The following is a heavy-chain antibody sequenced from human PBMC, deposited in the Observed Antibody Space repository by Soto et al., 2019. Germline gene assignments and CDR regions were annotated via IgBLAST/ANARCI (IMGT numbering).Heavy chain of an antibody. CDR2: IKSKTDGGTT. D-gene: IGHD3-16*01. CDR3: ATGGSRGDY. CDR1: GFTFSNAW. Sequence: PGGSLRLSCAASGFTFSNAWMNWVRQAPGERLEWVGRIKSKTDGGTTDYTAPVKGGFTISRDDSENTLYLQMDSLKTEDTAVYYCATGGSRGDYWGQGTLVTVSS. J-gene: IGHJ4*02. V-gene: IGHV3-15*01.